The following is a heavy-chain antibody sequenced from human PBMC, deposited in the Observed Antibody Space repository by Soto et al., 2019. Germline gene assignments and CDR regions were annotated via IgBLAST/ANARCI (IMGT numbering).Heavy chain of an antibody. J-gene: IGHJ5*02. CDR1: GYSFTSYW. CDR3: ARSSGASGTLRGWFDP. CDR2: IYPGDSDT. Sequence: EVQLVQSGAEVKKPGESLKISCKGSGYSFTSYWIGWVRQMPGKGLEWMGIIYPGDSDTRYSPSFQGQVTISADKSISTAYLQWSSLKASDTAMYYCARSSGASGTLRGWFDPWGQGTLVTVSS. D-gene: IGHD6-19*01. V-gene: IGHV5-51*03.